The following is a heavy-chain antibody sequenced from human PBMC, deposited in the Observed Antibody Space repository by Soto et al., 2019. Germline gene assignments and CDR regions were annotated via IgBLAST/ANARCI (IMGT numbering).Heavy chain of an antibody. CDR2: IIAPFGTP. Sequence: QVQLVQSGAEVEKPGSSVKVSCKASGGILTTNAINWVRQAPGQGLEWMGGIIAPFGTPNYAQAFQGRLSITADKSTRTVSMELSYLRSEDTALYYCARGVAVIRDRGGSSLYFDNWGRGTRVTVSS. CDR1: GGILTTNA. V-gene: IGHV1-69*06. D-gene: IGHD5-18*01. J-gene: IGHJ4*02. CDR3: ARGVAVIRDRGGSSLYFDN.